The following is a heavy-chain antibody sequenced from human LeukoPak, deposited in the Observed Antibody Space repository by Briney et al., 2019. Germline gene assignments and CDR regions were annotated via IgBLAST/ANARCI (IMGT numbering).Heavy chain of an antibody. V-gene: IGHV4-39*01. D-gene: IGHD3-10*01. CDR2: IYYSGST. CDR1: GGSIGGSISRGSFY. CDR3: ARQGRKRGYFDY. J-gene: IGHJ4*02. Sequence: SETLSLTCTVSGGSIGGSISRGSFYWGWIRQPPGKGLEWIGVIYYSGSTYYNPSLQSRVTISVDTSKNQFSLRLSSVTAADTAVYYCARQGRKRGYFDYWGQGTLVTVSS.